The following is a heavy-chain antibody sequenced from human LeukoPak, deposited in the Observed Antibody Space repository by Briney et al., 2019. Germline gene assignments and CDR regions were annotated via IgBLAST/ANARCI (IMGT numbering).Heavy chain of an antibody. D-gene: IGHD2-2*01. CDR2: INPNSGGT. Sequence: ASVKVSCKASGYTFTGYYKHWVRQAPGQGLEWMGRINPNSGGTNYAQKFQGRVTMTRDTSISTAYMELSRLRSDDTAVYYCAREGGRYCSSTSCYSYWGQGTLVTVSS. CDR1: GYTFTGYY. V-gene: IGHV1-2*06. CDR3: AREGGRYCSSTSCYSY. J-gene: IGHJ4*02.